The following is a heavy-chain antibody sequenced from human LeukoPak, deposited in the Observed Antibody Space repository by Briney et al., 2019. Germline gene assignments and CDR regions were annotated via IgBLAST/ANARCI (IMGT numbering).Heavy chain of an antibody. CDR1: GFTFSSYG. J-gene: IGHJ4*02. CDR2: ISGSGGST. Sequence: PGGSLRLSCAASGFTFSSYGMSWVRQAPGKGLEWGSAISGSGGSTYYADSVKGRFTISRDNSKNTLYLQMSSLRAEDTAVYYCAKVGFLWRYFDWLLSCWGQGTLVTVSS. D-gene: IGHD3-9*01. CDR3: AKVGFLWRYFDWLLSC. V-gene: IGHV3-23*01.